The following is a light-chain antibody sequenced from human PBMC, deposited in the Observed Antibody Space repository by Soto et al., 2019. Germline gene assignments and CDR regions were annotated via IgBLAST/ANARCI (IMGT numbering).Light chain of an antibody. CDR2: GAS. V-gene: IGKV3-15*01. CDR1: QSVSSD. Sequence: EIVMTQSPDTLSVSPGEGVTLSCRASQSVSSDLAWYQQKPGQSPRLLMYGASTRATDIPARFSGGGSGTEVTLTISSLQSEDVAIYYCQQYHDWPPITFGPGTKVELK. J-gene: IGKJ3*01. CDR3: QQYHDWPPIT.